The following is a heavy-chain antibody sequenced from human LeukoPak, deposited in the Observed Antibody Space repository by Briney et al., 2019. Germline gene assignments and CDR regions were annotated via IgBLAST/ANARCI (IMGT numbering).Heavy chain of an antibody. CDR3: VKGVSGAYSKYFQY. J-gene: IGHJ1*01. V-gene: IGHV3-23*01. D-gene: IGHD2-15*01. CDR1: GFTFNSYS. CDR2: ISGSGGST. Sequence: GGSLRLSCAASGFTFNSYSMSSARQAPGKGLEWVSAISGSGGSTYYADSVRGQFSISRDNSKDTLYLQMSSLRAEDTAVYYCVKGVSGAYSKYFQYWGQGTLVTVSS.